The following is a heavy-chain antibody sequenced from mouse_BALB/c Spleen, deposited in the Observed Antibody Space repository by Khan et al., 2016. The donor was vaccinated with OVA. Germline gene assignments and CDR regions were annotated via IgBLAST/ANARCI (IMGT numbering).Heavy chain of an antibody. CDR1: GFTFSSYG. D-gene: IGHD1-1*01. V-gene: IGHV5-6-3*01. Sequence: EVELVESGGGLVQPGGSLTLSCAASGFTFSSYGMSWVRQTPDKRLELVATINSNGGSTYYPDNVKGRFSISRDNAKNTLFLQMSSLKSEDTAXYYCARDPYYYGSKYAMDYWGQGTSVTVSS. CDR3: ARDPYYYGSKYAMDY. CDR2: INSNGGST. J-gene: IGHJ4*01.